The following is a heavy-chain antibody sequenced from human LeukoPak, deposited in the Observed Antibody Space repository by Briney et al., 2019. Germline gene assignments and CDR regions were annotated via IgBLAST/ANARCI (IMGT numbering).Heavy chain of an antibody. D-gene: IGHD3-10*01. V-gene: IGHV1-2*02. CDR2: INPNSGGT. CDR3: AREEGMVRGAGPWFDP. J-gene: IGHJ5*02. CDR1: GGTFSSYA. Sequence: ASVKVSCKASGGTFSSYAISWVRQAPGQGLEWMGWINPNSGGTNYAQKFQGRVTMTRDTSISTAYMELSRLRSDDTAVYYCAREEGMVRGAGPWFDPWGQGTLVTVSS.